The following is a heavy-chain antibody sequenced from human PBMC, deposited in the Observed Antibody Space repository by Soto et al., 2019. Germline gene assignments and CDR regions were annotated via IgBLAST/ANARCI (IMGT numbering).Heavy chain of an antibody. D-gene: IGHD5-12*01. CDR3: TRDQRYSSAV. CDR1: GFDFTNSW. J-gene: IGHJ4*02. Sequence: PGGSLRLSCAASGFDFTNSWMHWVRQAPGMGLVWVSHVNSDGSITTYADSVRGRFTISRDNAKNTVYLQMNSLRVEDTAVYYCTRDQRYSSAVWGQGALVTAPQ. CDR2: VNSDGSIT. V-gene: IGHV3-74*01.